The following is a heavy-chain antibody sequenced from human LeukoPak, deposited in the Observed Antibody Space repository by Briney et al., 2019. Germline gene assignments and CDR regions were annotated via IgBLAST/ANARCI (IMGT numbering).Heavy chain of an antibody. D-gene: IGHD3-9*01. J-gene: IGHJ6*03. CDR1: GFTFSSYT. Sequence: GGSLRLSCAASGFTFSSYTMNWVRQAPGKGLEWVSSISSSSSYMYYADSVKGRFTISRDNAKNSLYLQMNSLRAEDTAVYYCARGYFVYYYYMDVWGKGTTVTVSS. CDR2: ISSSSSYM. V-gene: IGHV3-21*01. CDR3: ARGYFVYYYYMDV.